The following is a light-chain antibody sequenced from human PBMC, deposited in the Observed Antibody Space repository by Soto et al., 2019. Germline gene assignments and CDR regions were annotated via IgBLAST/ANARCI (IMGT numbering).Light chain of an antibody. V-gene: IGLV7-46*01. CDR3: LLSYNDARV. J-gene: IGLJ2*01. CDR2: DTT. Sequence: QAVVTQEPSLTVSPGGTVXXXCXXXXXAATSDHWPYWFQQRPGQAPRTLIYDTTIKHSWTPARFSGSLLGGKAALTLSGAQPEDEAEYYCLLSYNDARVFGGGTKLTVL. CDR1: XXAATSDHW.